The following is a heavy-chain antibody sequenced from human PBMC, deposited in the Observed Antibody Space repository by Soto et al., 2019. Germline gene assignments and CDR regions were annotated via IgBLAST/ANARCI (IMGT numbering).Heavy chain of an antibody. J-gene: IGHJ5*02. V-gene: IGHV1-18*01. Sequence: QVQLVQSGAEVKKPGASVKVSCKASGYTFTSYGINWVRQAPGQGLEWMGWISAYNGNTNYAQKLQGRVTMTTNTSANTAYRELRCLRSDDTALYYCARGGYGDCFDPWGQGTLVTVSS. D-gene: IGHD4-17*01. CDR2: ISAYNGNT. CDR3: ARGGYGDCFDP. CDR1: GYTFTSYG.